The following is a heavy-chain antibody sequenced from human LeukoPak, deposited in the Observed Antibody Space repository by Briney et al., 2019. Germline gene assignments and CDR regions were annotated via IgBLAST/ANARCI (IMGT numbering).Heavy chain of an antibody. CDR3: ARPNNYYDSSGYYYVGAFDI. J-gene: IGHJ3*02. Sequence: GESLKISCKGSGYSFTSYWIGWVRQMPGKGLEWMGIIYPGDSDTRYSPSFQGQVTISADKSISTAYLQWSSLKASDTAMYYCARPNNYYDSSGYYYVGAFDIWGQGTMVTVSS. V-gene: IGHV5-51*01. D-gene: IGHD3-22*01. CDR2: IYPGDSDT. CDR1: GYSFTSYW.